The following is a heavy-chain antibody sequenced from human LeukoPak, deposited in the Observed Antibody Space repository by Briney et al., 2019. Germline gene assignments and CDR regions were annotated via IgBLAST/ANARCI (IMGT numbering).Heavy chain of an antibody. Sequence: GGSLRLSCAASGFTFSSYWMSWVRQAPGKGLEWVSAISGSGGSTYYADSVKGRFTISRDNSKNTLYLQMNSLRAEDTAVYYCAKDGYYYDSSGYFYYMDVWGKGTTVTVSS. CDR3: AKDGYYYDSSGYFYYMDV. V-gene: IGHV3-23*01. CDR2: ISGSGGST. D-gene: IGHD3-22*01. CDR1: GFTFSSYW. J-gene: IGHJ6*03.